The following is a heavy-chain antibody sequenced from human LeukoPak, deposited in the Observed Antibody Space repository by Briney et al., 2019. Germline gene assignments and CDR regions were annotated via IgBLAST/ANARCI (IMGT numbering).Heavy chain of an antibody. J-gene: IGHJ4*02. V-gene: IGHV3-11*01. CDR1: GFTFSDFY. CDR3: AKHRRLLGD. Sequence: GGSLRLSCAASGFTFSDFYMTWVRQAPGKGLEFISCISGSGAAIYYADSVKGRFTISRDNAKKSVYLQMKGLRADDTAVYYCAKHRRLLGDWGQGTLVTVSS. CDR2: ISGSGAAI.